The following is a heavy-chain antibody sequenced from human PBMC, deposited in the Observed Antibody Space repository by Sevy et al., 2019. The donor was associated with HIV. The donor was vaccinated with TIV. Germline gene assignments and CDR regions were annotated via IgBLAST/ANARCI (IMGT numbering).Heavy chain of an antibody. CDR2: MNPNSGNT. Sequence: ASVKVSCKASGYTFTSYDINWVRQATGQGLEWMGWMNPNSGNTGYAQKFQGRVTMTRNTSISTAYMELSSLRSEDTAVYYCARGPGCSSTGCLNWFDPWGQGTLVTVSS. D-gene: IGHD2-2*01. V-gene: IGHV1-8*01. J-gene: IGHJ5*02. CDR3: ARGPGCSSTGCLNWFDP. CDR1: GYTFTSYD.